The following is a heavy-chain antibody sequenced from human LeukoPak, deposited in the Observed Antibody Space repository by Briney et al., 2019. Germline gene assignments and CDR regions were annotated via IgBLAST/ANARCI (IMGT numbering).Heavy chain of an antibody. Sequence: SVKVSCKASGGTFSSYAISWVRQAPGQGLEWMGRIIPILGIANYAQKFQGRVTITADKSTSTAYMELSSLGSEDTAVYYCARDVDFYYYGMDVWGQGTTVTVSS. CDR1: GGTFSSYA. CDR3: ARDVDFYYYGMDV. J-gene: IGHJ6*02. CDR2: IIPILGIA. V-gene: IGHV1-69*04. D-gene: IGHD2-21*01.